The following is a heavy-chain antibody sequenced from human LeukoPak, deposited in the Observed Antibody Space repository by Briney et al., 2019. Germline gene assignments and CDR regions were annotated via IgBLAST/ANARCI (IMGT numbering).Heavy chain of an antibody. V-gene: IGHV3-7*03. CDR2: IKQDGSEK. D-gene: IGHD4-23*01. J-gene: IGHJ4*02. CDR3: AIGPGGLFHY. CDR1: GFTFSSYW. Sequence: GGSLRLSCAASGFTFSSYWMSWVRQAPGRGLGWVANIKQDGSEKYYVDSVKGRFTISRDNAKNSLYLQMNSLRVEDTAVYYCAIGPGGLFHYWGQGTLVTVSS.